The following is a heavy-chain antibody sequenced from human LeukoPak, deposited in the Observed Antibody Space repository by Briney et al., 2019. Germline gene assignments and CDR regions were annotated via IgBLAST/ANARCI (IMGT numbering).Heavy chain of an antibody. CDR3: ASSRYTGSYSTIDF. V-gene: IGHV4-59*01. D-gene: IGHD1-26*01. J-gene: IGHJ4*02. Sequence: SXTLSLTFTVSGGSISSYYWSWIRQPPGKGLAWIGYISYSGSTNYNPSLKSRVTISLDTSKNQFSLKLSSVTAADTAMYYCASSRYTGSYSTIDFWGQGTLVTVSS. CDR1: GGSISSYY. CDR2: ISYSGST.